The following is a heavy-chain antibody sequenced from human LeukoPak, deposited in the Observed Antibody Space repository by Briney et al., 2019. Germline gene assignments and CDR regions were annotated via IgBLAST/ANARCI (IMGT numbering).Heavy chain of an antibody. CDR1: GGSFSGYY. J-gene: IGHJ4*02. V-gene: IGHV4-34*01. CDR2: INHSGST. CDR3: ARDTKN. Sequence: SETLSLTCAVYGGSFSGYYWSWIRQPPGKGLEWIGEINHSGSTNYNPSLKSRVTISIDTSKNQFSLTLNSVTAADTAVYYCARDTKNWGQGTLVTVSS. D-gene: IGHD1-1*01.